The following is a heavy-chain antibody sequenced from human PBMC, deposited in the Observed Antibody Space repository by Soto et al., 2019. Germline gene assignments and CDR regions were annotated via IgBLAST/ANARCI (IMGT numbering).Heavy chain of an antibody. V-gene: IGHV4-59*01. CDR1: GGSISSYY. J-gene: IGHJ6*02. CDR3: AKDLHWYGMDV. CDR2: IYYSGST. Sequence: SETLSLTCTVSGGSISSYYWSWIRQPPGKGLEWIGYIYYSGSTNYNPSLKSRVTISVDTSKNQFSLKLSSVTAADTAVYYCAKDLHWYGMDVWGQGTTVTVS. D-gene: IGHD1-1*01.